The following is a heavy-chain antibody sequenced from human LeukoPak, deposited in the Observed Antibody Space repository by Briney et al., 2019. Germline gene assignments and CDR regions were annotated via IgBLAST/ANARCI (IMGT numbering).Heavy chain of an antibody. D-gene: IGHD3-9*01. CDR2: IKQDGSEK. Sequence: PGGSLRLSCAASGFTFSSYSMNWVRQAPGKGLEWVANIKQDGSEKYYVDSVKGRFTISRDNAKNSLYLQMNSLRAEDTAVYYCASAIWPYFDYWGQGTLVTVSS. V-gene: IGHV3-7*01. J-gene: IGHJ4*02. CDR1: GFTFSSYS. CDR3: ASAIWPYFDY.